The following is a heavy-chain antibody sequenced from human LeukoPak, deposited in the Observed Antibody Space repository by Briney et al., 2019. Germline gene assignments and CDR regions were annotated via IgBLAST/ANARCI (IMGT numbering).Heavy chain of an antibody. CDR2: LKSKTDNGTT. V-gene: IGHV3-15*01. Sequence: GGSLRLSCAASGFTLSNAWMSWVRQAPGKGLEWVGRLKSKTDNGTTDYAAPVKGRFTISRDDSKNTLYLQMNTLKTEDTAVYYCATLQPAAYYDSSGYPVDYWGQGTLVTVSS. D-gene: IGHD3-22*01. J-gene: IGHJ4*02. CDR1: GFTLSNAW. CDR3: ATLQPAAYYDSSGYPVDY.